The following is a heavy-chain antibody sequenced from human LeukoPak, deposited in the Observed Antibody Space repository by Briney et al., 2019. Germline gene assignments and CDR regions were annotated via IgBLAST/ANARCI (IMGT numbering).Heavy chain of an antibody. CDR1: GDSISGANYF. V-gene: IGHV4-39*01. CDR2: IYYTGST. D-gene: IGHD6-13*01. CDR3: ARHALYSSSWYFFDH. J-gene: IGHJ4*02. Sequence: SETLSLTCTVSGDSISGANYFWAWIRQPPGKGLEWIGTIYYTGSTYYNPSLESRLTMSVATSKNQFSLKLTSVTAADTAVYYCARHALYSSSWYFFDHWGQGTLVTVSS.